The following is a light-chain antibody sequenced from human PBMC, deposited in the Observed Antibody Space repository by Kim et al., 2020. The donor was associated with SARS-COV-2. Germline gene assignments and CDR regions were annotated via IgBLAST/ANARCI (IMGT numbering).Light chain of an antibody. Sequence: SVGNRVIITCRTSQSNSSHLNWYQQKPRKAPKPHIFAASSLQSGGPSRFSGSGSGTDFTLTITTLQPEDFASYYFQQGYSSPHFTFGQGTQLEIK. J-gene: IGKJ5*01. CDR1: QSNSSH. CDR3: QQGYSSPHFT. V-gene: IGKV1-39*01. CDR2: AAS.